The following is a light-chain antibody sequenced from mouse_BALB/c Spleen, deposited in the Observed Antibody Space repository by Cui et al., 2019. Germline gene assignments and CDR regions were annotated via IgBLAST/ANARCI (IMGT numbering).Light chain of an antibody. V-gene: IGKV8-30*01. J-gene: IGKJ5*01. CDR1: QSLLYSNNQKNY. CDR2: WAS. Sequence: DIVMSQSPSSLAVSVAEKVTMSCKSSQSLLYSNNQKNYLAWYQQKPGQSPKPLIYWASTRESGVPDRFTGSGSGTDFTLTISSVKAEDLAVYYCQQYYSYPLTFGAGTKLELK. CDR3: QQYYSYPLT.